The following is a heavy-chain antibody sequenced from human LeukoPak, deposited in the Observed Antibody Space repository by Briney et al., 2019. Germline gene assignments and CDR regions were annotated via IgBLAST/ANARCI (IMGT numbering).Heavy chain of an antibody. CDR3: ATTFRGVIITRLDY. V-gene: IGHV3-30*04. Sequence: PGGSLRLSCAASGFSFSGYAMHWVRRTPGKGLERVAVISHDEKNKFYAESVKGRFTISRDNSKNTLFLETNSLRPEDTAFYYCATTFRGVIITRLDYWGQGTLVTVSS. CDR1: GFSFSGYA. J-gene: IGHJ4*02. D-gene: IGHD3-10*01. CDR2: ISHDEKNK.